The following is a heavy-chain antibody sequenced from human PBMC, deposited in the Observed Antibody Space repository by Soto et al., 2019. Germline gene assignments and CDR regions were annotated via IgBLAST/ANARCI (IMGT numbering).Heavy chain of an antibody. J-gene: IGHJ4*02. D-gene: IGHD2-15*01. CDR2: ICYSGST. V-gene: IGHV4-30-4*02. CDR1: GCSISSGDYY. Sequence: SDTLSLTCTVSGCSISSGDYYWSWILQPPGKGLEWIGSICYSGSTYYNPSLKSRVTISVDTSKNQFSLKLNSVTAADTAVYYCARDMKLQSFDYRGQGTLVAVS. CDR3: ARDMKLQSFDY.